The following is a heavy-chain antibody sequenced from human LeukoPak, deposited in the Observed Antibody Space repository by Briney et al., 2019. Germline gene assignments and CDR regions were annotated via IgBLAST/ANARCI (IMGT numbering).Heavy chain of an antibody. D-gene: IGHD3-3*02. CDR3: ARHLKGLLGAFYI. Sequence: SETLSLTCKVSGGSISSDYWSWIRQPPGKGLQWIGYIYYSGRTNYNPSLKSRVTISLDTSKNHFSLKLASVTAADTAVYYCARHLKGLLGAFYIWGQGTVVTVSS. V-gene: IGHV4-59*13. CDR1: GGSISSDY. J-gene: IGHJ3*02. CDR2: IYYSGRT.